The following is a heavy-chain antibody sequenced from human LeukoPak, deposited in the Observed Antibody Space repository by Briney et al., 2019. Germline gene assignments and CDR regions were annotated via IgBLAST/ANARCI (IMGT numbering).Heavy chain of an antibody. CDR3: ARLDSSGYAIDY. Sequence: KSGAALQISCKCSGSSFTTFWIGWVRQLPGKGVEWMGIVYPDDSNTRFSPSFQGQVTISADKSISPAYLQWSSLKASDSAMYYCARLDSSGYAIDYWGQGTLVTVSS. CDR2: VYPDDSNT. D-gene: IGHD3-22*01. J-gene: IGHJ4*02. V-gene: IGHV5-51*01. CDR1: GSSFTTFW.